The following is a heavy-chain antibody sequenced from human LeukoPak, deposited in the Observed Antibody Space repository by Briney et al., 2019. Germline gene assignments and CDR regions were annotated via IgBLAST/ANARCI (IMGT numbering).Heavy chain of an antibody. D-gene: IGHD4-17*01. CDR3: AKDISSGDYGASYYFDY. CDR2: ISWNSGSI. J-gene: IGHJ4*02. V-gene: IGHV3-9*01. Sequence: PGRSLRLSCAASGFTFDDYAMHWVRQAPGKGLEWVSGISWNSGSIGYADSVKGRFTISRDNAKNSLYLQMNSLRAEDTALYYCAKDISSGDYGASYYFDYWGQGTLVTVSS. CDR1: GFTFDDYA.